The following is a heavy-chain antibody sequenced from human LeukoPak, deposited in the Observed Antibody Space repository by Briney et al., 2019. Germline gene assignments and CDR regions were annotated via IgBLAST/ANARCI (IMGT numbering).Heavy chain of an antibody. J-gene: IGHJ4*02. Sequence: TSETLSLTCTVSGGSISSSSYYWGWIRQPPGKGLEWIGYIHYSGGTYYDSSLKSRVTISIDTSKNQFSLELSSVTAADTAVYYCARGGVYYFDFWGQGTLVTVSS. CDR3: ARGGVYYFDF. D-gene: IGHD3-16*01. CDR2: IHYSGGT. V-gene: IGHV4-61*05. CDR1: GGSISSSSYY.